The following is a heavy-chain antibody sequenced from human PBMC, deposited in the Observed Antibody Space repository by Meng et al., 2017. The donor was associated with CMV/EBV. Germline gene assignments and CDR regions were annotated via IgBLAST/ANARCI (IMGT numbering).Heavy chain of an antibody. V-gene: IGHV3-48*04. J-gene: IGHJ6*02. Sequence: GGSLRLSCAASGFTFSSYSMNWVRQAPGKGLEWVSYISSSSSTIYYADSVEGRFTISRDNAKNSLYLQMNSLRAEDTAVYYCASFTIFGVVKDGMDVWGQGTTVTVSS. CDR2: ISSSSSTI. CDR3: ASFTIFGVVKDGMDV. D-gene: IGHD3-3*01. CDR1: GFTFSSYS.